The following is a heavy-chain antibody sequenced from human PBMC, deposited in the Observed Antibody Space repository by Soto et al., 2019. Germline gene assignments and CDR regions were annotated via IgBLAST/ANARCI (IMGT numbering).Heavy chain of an antibody. J-gene: IGHJ3*02. CDR1: GYSFTNYW. CDR3: VRRDNHAFDI. D-gene: IGHD1-1*01. V-gene: IGHV5-51*01. Sequence: GESLKISCQGSGYSFTNYWIGWVRQMPGKGLEWMGIIFPGDSDTRYSPSFQGQVTISADKSISTAYVQWSSLKASDTAMYFCVRRDNHAFDIWGQGIMVTVSS. CDR2: IFPGDSDT.